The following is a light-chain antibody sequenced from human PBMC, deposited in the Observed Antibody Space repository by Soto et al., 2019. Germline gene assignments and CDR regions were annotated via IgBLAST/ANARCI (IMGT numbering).Light chain of an antibody. V-gene: IGLV2-14*01. J-gene: IGLJ2*01. Sequence: QSALTQPASVSGSPGQSITISCTGTSSDVGGYNYVSWYQLHPGKAPKLMIYDVSNRPSGVSNRFSGSRSGNTASLPISGLQAEDEAHYYCSSYTGSTTLVVFGGGTKVTVL. CDR3: SSYTGSTTLVV. CDR1: SSDVGGYNY. CDR2: DVS.